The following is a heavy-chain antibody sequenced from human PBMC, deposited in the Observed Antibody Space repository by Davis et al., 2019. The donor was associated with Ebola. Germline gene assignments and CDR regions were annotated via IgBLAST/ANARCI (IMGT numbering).Heavy chain of an antibody. Sequence: GGSLRLSCTASGLTFSNFAMSWVRQAPGKGLEWVSAVSGSGGTRYYADSVKGRFTISRDNSKSTLYLQMNSLRVEDTAVYYCAKHTGSVALYVMDVWGQGTTVTVSS. CDR1: GLTFSNFA. V-gene: IGHV3-23*01. CDR2: VSGSGGTR. J-gene: IGHJ6*02. CDR3: AKHTGSVALYVMDV. D-gene: IGHD6-19*01.